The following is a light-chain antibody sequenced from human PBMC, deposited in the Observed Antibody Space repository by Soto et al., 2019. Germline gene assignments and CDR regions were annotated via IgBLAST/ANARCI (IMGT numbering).Light chain of an antibody. V-gene: IGLV2-23*01. J-gene: IGLJ1*01. CDR1: SSDVGSYNL. CDR3: CSYARSIAV. Sequence: QSVLNQPASVSGSPGQSIAISCTGTSSDVGSYNLVSWYQQHPGKAPKLMIYEDTKRPSGISDRFSGSKSGNTASLTISGLQADDEAAYSSCSYARSIAVFGSGTVLTVL. CDR2: EDT.